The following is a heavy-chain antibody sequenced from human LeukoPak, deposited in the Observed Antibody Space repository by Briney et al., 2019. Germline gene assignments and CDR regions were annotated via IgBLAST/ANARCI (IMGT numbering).Heavy chain of an antibody. V-gene: IGHV1-2*06. J-gene: IGHJ3*02. Sequence: GASVKVSCKASGYTFTDYYMHWVRQAPGQGLEWLGRINPNTGGTNFAQSFQGRVTMTRDTSITTAYMELSRLRPDDTAVYYCARVGDGLNDAFDIWGQGTMVTVSS. CDR1: GYTFTDYY. D-gene: IGHD5-24*01. CDR2: INPNTGGT. CDR3: ARVGDGLNDAFDI.